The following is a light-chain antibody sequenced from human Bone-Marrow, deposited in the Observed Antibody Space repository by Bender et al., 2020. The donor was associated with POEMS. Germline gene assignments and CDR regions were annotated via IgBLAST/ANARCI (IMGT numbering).Light chain of an antibody. CDR1: ISDVGGYNY. CDR3: RSYTSENTRV. J-gene: IGLJ3*02. CDR2: DVS. Sequence: QSALTQPASVSGSPGQSISISCTGTISDVGGYNYVSWYQHVPGRAPKVVIYDVSYRPSGVSNRFSGSKSGNTASLTISALQADDEADYYCRSYTSENTRVFGGGTKLTVL. V-gene: IGLV2-14*03.